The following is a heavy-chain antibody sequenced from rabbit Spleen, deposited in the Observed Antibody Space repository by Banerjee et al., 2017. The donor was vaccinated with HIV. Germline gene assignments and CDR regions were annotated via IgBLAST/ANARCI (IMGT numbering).Heavy chain of an antibody. CDR3: ARDLASVVGWNFGL. D-gene: IGHD3-1*01. V-gene: IGHV1S45*01. CDR2: INTYTGKP. CDR1: GVSFSDRDV. J-gene: IGHJ6*01. Sequence: QEQLVESGGGLVKPGASLTLTCIASGVSFSDRDVMCWVRQAPGKGLQWIACINTYTGKPVYATWAKGRFTISRTSSTTVTLQMTSLTAADTATYFCARDLASVVGWNFGLWGPGTLVTVS.